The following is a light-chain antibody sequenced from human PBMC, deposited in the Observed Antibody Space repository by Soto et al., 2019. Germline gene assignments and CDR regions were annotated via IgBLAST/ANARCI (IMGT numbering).Light chain of an antibody. J-gene: IGKJ1*01. V-gene: IGKV4-1*01. Sequence: DSVMTQSPDSLAVSVGERATINCKSSQSVLYSSNNKNYLAWYQQKPGQPPKLLIYWASTRESGVPDRFSGSGSGTDFTLTISSLQAEDVAVYYCQQYYSTPLTFGQGTKVDIK. CDR2: WAS. CDR3: QQYYSTPLT. CDR1: QSVLYSSNNKNY.